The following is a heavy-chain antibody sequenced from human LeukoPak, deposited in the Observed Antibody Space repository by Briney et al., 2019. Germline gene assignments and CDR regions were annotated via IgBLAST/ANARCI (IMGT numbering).Heavy chain of an antibody. D-gene: IGHD3-22*01. CDR1: GYTFTGYY. V-gene: IGHV1-2*02. Sequence: ASVKVSCKASGYTFTGYYMHWVRQAPGQGLEWMGWINPNSGGTNYAQKFQGRVTMTRDTSISTAYMELSRLRSDDTAVYYCARDSWISSSSGYYDYWGQGTLVTVSS. J-gene: IGHJ4*02. CDR3: ARDSWISSSSGYYDY. CDR2: INPNSGGT.